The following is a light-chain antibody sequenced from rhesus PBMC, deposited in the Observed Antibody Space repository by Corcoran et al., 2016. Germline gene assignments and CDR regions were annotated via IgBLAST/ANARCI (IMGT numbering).Light chain of an antibody. J-gene: IGLJ1*01. V-gene: IGLV2-13*02. Sequence: QAALTQSPSVSGSPGQSVTISCTGTSSDIGGYNRVSWHQQHPGKAPKLMIYDVSKRPSGVSDRFSGSKSGNTASLTISGLQAEDEADYYCSSYASSSAYIFGAGTRLTVL. CDR1: SSDIGGYNR. CDR3: SSYASSSAYI. CDR2: DVS.